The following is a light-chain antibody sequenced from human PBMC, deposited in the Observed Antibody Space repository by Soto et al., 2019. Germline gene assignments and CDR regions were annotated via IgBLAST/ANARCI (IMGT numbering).Light chain of an antibody. CDR3: QHSDARVVT. V-gene: IGKV3-15*01. Sequence: EIVMTQSPATLSVSPGERATLSCRASQSVSSNLAWYQQKPGQAPRLLIYGASTRATGIPARFSGSGSGTEFILTISGLQPADFATYYCQHSDARVVTFGPGTKLA. J-gene: IGKJ2*01. CDR2: GAS. CDR1: QSVSSN.